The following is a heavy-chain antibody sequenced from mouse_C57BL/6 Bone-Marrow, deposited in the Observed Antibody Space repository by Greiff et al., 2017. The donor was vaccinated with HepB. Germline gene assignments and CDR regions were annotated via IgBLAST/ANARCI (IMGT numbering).Heavy chain of an antibody. J-gene: IGHJ4*01. CDR1: GYTFTEYT. D-gene: IGHD2-4*01. Sequence: QVQLKESGAELVKPGASVKLSCKASGYTFTEYTIHWVKQRSGQGLEWIGWFYPGSGSIKYNEKFKDKATLTAEKSSSTVYMELSRLTSEDSAVYFCARHEVAPYDSLYAMDYWGQGTSVTVSS. V-gene: IGHV1-62-2*01. CDR3: ARHEVAPYDSLYAMDY. CDR2: FYPGSGSI.